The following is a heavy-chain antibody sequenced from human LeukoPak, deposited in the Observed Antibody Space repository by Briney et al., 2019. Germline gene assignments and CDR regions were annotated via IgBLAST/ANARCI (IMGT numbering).Heavy chain of an antibody. V-gene: IGHV3-11*04. D-gene: IGHD5-24*01. Sequence: IPGGSLRLSCAASGFIFSSYWMSWIRQAPGKGLEWVSYISSSGSTIYYADSVKGRFTISRDNAKNSLYLQMNSLRAEDTAVYYCARCRDGYNPGVVLDYWGQGTLVTVSS. J-gene: IGHJ4*02. CDR3: ARCRDGYNPGVVLDY. CDR2: ISSSGSTI. CDR1: GFIFSSYW.